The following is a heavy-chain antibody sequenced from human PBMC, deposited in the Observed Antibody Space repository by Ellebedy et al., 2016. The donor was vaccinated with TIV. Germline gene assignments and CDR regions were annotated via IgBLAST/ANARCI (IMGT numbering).Heavy chain of an antibody. Sequence: ASVKVSCKASGGTFSSYAISWVRQAPGQGLEWMGRIIPILGIANYAQKFQGRVTITADKSTSTAYMELSSLRSEDTAVYYCARGGYCTNGVCYQPYWYFDLWGRGTLVTVSS. J-gene: IGHJ2*01. CDR2: IIPILGIA. CDR3: ARGGYCTNGVCYQPYWYFDL. V-gene: IGHV1-69*04. CDR1: GGTFSSYA. D-gene: IGHD2-8*01.